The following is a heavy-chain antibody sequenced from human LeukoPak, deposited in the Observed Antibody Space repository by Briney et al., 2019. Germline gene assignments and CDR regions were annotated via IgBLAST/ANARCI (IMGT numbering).Heavy chain of an antibody. CDR3: ARQYSSGWYFPDRNLRPFDY. D-gene: IGHD6-19*01. CDR1: GYSFTSYW. J-gene: IGHJ4*02. V-gene: IGHV5-51*01. CDR2: IYPGDSDT. Sequence: GESLKISCKGSGYSFTSYWIGWVRQMPGKGLEWMGIIYPGDSDTRYSPSFQGQVTISADKSTSTAYLQWSSLKASDTAMYYCARQYSSGWYFPDRNLRPFDYWGQGTLVTVSS.